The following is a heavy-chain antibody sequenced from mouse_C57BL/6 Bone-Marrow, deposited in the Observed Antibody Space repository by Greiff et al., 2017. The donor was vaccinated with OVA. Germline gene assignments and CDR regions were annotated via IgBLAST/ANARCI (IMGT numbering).Heavy chain of an antibody. CDR2: IYPGSGNT. Sequence: VQLQQSGPELVKPGASVTISCKASGFTFTDYYINWVKQRPGQGLEWIGWIYPGSGNTKYYEMFKGKATLTLDTSSITTYMQLSSLTSEDSAVYFCARSQHYYGSIHWYFDVWGTGTTVTVSS. D-gene: IGHD1-1*01. J-gene: IGHJ1*03. CDR1: GFTFTDYY. V-gene: IGHV1-84*01. CDR3: ARSQHYYGSIHWYFDV.